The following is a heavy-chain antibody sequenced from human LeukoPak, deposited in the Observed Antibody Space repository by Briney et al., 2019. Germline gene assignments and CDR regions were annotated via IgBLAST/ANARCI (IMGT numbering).Heavy chain of an antibody. V-gene: IGHV3-7*03. Sequence: GSLRLSCTASGFTFSSFWMSWVRQAPGKGLEWVANIKQDGSEKNYVGSVKGRFTISRDNANNSLYLQMNSLRAEDTAVYYCAKGTPFGGYWGQGTLVTVSS. D-gene: IGHD3-16*01. CDR3: AKGTPFGGY. J-gene: IGHJ4*02. CDR2: IKQDGSEK. CDR1: GFTFSSFW.